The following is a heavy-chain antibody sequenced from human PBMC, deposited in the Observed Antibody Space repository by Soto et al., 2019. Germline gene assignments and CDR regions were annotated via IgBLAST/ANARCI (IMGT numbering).Heavy chain of an antibody. CDR2: IWYDGSNK. CDR3: AREEGTTVTAYYYGMDV. J-gene: IGHJ6*02. CDR1: GFTFSSYG. D-gene: IGHD4-17*01. V-gene: IGHV3-33*01. Sequence: QVQLVESGGGVVQPGRSLRLSCAASGFTFSSYGMHWVRQAPGKGLEWVAVIWYDGSNKYYADSVKGRFTISRDNSKNTLYLQMNRLRAEDTAVYYCAREEGTTVTAYYYGMDVWGQGTTVTVSS.